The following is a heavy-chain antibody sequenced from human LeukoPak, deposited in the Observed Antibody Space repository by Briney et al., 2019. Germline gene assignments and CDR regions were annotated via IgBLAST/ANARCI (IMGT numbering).Heavy chain of an antibody. CDR2: IYYSGST. D-gene: IGHD3-16*02. V-gene: IGHV4-59*01. CDR3: ARDRWPRDY. J-gene: IGHJ4*02. CDR1: GGSISSYY. Sequence: PSETLSLTCAVYGGSISSYYWSWIRQPPGKGLEWIGYIYYSGSTNYNPSLKSRVTISVDTSKNQFSLKLSSVTAADTAVYYCARDRWPRDYWGQGTLVTVSS.